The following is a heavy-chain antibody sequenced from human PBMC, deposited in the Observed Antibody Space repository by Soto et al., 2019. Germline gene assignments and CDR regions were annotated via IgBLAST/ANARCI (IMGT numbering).Heavy chain of an antibody. CDR1: GGTFSSYA. CDR2: IIPISGTA. D-gene: IGHD3-10*01. CDR3: ARDQRGNYYYYGMDV. V-gene: IGHV1-69*13. J-gene: IGHJ6*02. Sequence: SVKVSCKASGGTFSSYAISWVRQAPGQGLEWMGGIIPISGTANYAQKFQGRVTITADESTSTAYMELSSLRSEDTAVYYCARDQRGNYYYYGMDVWGQGTTVTVSS.